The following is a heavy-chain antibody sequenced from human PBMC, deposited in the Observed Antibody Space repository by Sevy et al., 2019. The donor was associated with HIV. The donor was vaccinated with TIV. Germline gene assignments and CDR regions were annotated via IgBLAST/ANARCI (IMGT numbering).Heavy chain of an antibody. Sequence: GGSLRLSCAASAFTFSSYSMNWVRQAPGKGLEWVSSISSSSSYIYYADSVKGRFTISRDNAKNSLYLQMNSLRAEDTAVYYCARKNFGVASDWGQGTLVTVSS. D-gene: IGHD3-3*01. J-gene: IGHJ4*02. CDR3: ARKNFGVASD. CDR1: AFTFSSYS. V-gene: IGHV3-21*01. CDR2: ISSSSSYI.